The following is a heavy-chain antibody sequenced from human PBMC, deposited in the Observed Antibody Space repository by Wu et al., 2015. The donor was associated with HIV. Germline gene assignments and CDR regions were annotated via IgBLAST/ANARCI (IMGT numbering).Heavy chain of an antibody. Sequence: QVQVVQSGDEVRRPGSSVKMSCQISGGIFSSLCINWVRQAPKGGLQWMGGVMPVFGAPNYAQKLEERIVISADESTATSFLEMRNLETEDTATYYCTTVDPTSFYFYMNIWGKGTT. CDR2: VMPVFGAP. J-gene: IGHJ6*03. D-gene: IGHD2/OR15-2a*01. CDR3: TTVDPTSFYFYMNI. CDR1: GGIFSSLC. V-gene: IGHV1-69*12.